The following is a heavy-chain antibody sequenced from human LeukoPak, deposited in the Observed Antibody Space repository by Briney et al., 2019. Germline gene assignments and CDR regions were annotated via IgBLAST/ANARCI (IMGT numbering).Heavy chain of an antibody. CDR2: IIPIFGTA. D-gene: IGHD3-16*01. CDR1: GGTFSSYA. J-gene: IGHJ6*02. V-gene: IGHV1-69*13. CDR3: ARGARPFYYYYGMDV. Sequence: ASVKVSCKAPGGTFSSYAISWVRQAPGQGLEWMGGIIPIFGTANYAQKFQGRVTITADESTSTAYMELSSLRSEDTAVYYCARGARPFYYYYGMDVWGQGTTVTVSS.